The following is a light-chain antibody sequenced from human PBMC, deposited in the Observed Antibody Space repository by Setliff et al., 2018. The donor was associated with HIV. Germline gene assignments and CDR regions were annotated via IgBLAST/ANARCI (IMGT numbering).Light chain of an antibody. CDR2: DDN. J-gene: IGLJ3*02. V-gene: IGLV2-23*01. Sequence: QSALTQPASVSGSPGQAIIISCTGTRSDVGGFNLVSWYQQHPGKAPKLILYDDNKRPSGVSNRFSGSKSGNTASLTISGLQAEDGADYYCCSYAGVSTMVFGGGTKVTVL. CDR3: CSYAGVSTMV. CDR1: RSDVGGFNL.